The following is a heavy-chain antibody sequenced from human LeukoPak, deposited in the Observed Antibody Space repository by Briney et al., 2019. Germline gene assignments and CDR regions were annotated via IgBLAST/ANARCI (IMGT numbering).Heavy chain of an antibody. CDR2: ISGSGSNT. CDR3: ARTPYLYFGSGSYQFDY. J-gene: IGHJ4*02. D-gene: IGHD3-10*01. Sequence: PGRSLRLSCAASGFTFSSYAMSWVRQAPGKGLEWVSAISGSGSNTYYADSVKGRFTISRDNSKNTLYLRMNSLRAEDTAVYFCARTPYLYFGSGSYQFDYWGQGTLVTVSS. CDR1: GFTFSSYA. V-gene: IGHV3-23*01.